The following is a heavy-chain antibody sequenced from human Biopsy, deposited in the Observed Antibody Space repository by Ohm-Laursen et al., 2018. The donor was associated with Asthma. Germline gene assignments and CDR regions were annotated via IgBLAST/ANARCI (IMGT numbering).Heavy chain of an antibody. J-gene: IGHJ2*01. V-gene: IGHV4-39*02. CDR1: GDAMSTSGSY. CDR3: AIAVSSSSYWYFDL. CDR2: IYYSGRT. Sequence: SETLSLTCFVSGDAMSTSGSYWGWIRQSPGKGLEWIGSIYYSGRTYYNPSLESQITISADTSKNHFSLKVTSVTAADTAVYYCAIAVSSSSYWYFDLWGRGDLVTVSS. D-gene: IGHD6-6*01.